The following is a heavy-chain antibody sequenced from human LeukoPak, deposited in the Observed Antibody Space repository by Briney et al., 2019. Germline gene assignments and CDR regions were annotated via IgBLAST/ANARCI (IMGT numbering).Heavy chain of an antibody. CDR2: ISSSSSYI. Sequence: GGSLRLSCAASGFTFSTYGMNWVRQAPGKGLEWVSSISSSSSYIYYADSVKGRFTISRDNAKNSLYLQMNSLTAEDTAVYYCAREDYYGSGSYWDWGQGTLVTVSS. D-gene: IGHD3-10*01. CDR1: GFTFSTYG. J-gene: IGHJ4*02. V-gene: IGHV3-21*01. CDR3: AREDYYGSGSYWD.